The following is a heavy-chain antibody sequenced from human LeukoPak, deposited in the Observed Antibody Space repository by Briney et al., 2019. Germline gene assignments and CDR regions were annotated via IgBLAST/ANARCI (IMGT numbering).Heavy chain of an antibody. Sequence: GGSLRLSCAASGFTFSSYAMSWVRQAPGKGLEWVSAISGSGGSTYYADSVKGRFTISRDNSKNTLYLQMNSLRAEDTAVYYCARAWRYGDYYYYGMDVWGQGTTVTVSS. D-gene: IGHD1-14*01. V-gene: IGHV3-23*01. CDR3: ARAWRYGDYYYYGMDV. J-gene: IGHJ6*02. CDR1: GFTFSSYA. CDR2: ISGSGGST.